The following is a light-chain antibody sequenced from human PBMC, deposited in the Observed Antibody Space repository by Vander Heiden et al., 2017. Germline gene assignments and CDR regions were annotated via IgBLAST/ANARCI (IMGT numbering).Light chain of an antibody. V-gene: IGLV2-14*01. CDR1: SSDIGGYNY. CDR2: NVS. Sequence: QSALTQPASVSGSPGQSITISCTGTSSDIGGYNYVSWYQRHPGKAPKLIIFNVSDRPSGVPSRFSGSKSGDTASLTISGLQAEDEADYYCSSYNSGNTLFFGGGTKVTVL. CDR3: SSYNSGNTLF. J-gene: IGLJ2*01.